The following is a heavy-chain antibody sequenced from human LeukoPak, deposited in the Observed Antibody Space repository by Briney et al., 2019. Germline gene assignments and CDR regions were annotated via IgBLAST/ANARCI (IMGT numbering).Heavy chain of an antibody. CDR3: AKDSGAVAGAFQH. CDR2: ISWNSGSI. J-gene: IGHJ1*01. Sequence: GGSLRLSCAASGFTFDDYAMHWVRQAPGKGLEWVSGISWNSGSIGYADSVKGRFTISRDNAKNSLYLQMNSLRAEDMALYYCAKDSGAVAGAFQHWGQGTLVTVSS. D-gene: IGHD6-19*01. V-gene: IGHV3-9*03. CDR1: GFTFDDYA.